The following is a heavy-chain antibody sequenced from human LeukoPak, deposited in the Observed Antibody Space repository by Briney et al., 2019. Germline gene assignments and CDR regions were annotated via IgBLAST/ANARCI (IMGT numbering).Heavy chain of an antibody. CDR3: ARDYYGSGSYADY. CDR1: GGSISSSSYY. D-gene: IGHD3-10*01. J-gene: IGHJ4*02. Sequence: SETLSLTCTVAGGSISSSSYYWGWIRQPPGKGLEWIGSIYYSGSTYYNPSLKSRVTISVDTSKNQFSLKLSSVTAADTAVYYCARDYYGSGSYADYWGQGTLVTVSS. V-gene: IGHV4-39*07. CDR2: IYYSGST.